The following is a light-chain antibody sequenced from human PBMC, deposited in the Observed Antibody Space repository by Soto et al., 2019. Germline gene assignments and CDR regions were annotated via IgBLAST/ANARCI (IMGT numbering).Light chain of an antibody. J-gene: IGKJ1*01. CDR2: TIS. CDR3: QQYNKWWT. V-gene: IGKV3-15*01. Sequence: EIVITQSPATLSVSPGERATLSCRASETVNSNLAWYQQKPGQAPRLLIYTISTRATGIPARFSGSGSGTEFTLTISSLQSEDFGVYYCQQYNKWWTFGQGTKVDIK. CDR1: ETVNSN.